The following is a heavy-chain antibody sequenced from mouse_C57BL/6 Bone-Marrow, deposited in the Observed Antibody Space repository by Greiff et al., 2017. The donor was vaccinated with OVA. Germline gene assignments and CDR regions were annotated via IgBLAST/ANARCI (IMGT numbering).Heavy chain of an antibody. Sequence: VQLQESGAELARPGASVKMSCKASGYTFTSYTIHWVKQRPGQGLEWIGYIDPTNDYTNYNQKFKGKATLTADKSSSTAYMQLSRLTSEDAAVYYCTRGYDFDYWGQGTTLTVSS. CDR2: IDPTNDYT. CDR3: TRGYDFDY. J-gene: IGHJ2*01. V-gene: IGHV1-4*01. CDR1: GYTFTSYT.